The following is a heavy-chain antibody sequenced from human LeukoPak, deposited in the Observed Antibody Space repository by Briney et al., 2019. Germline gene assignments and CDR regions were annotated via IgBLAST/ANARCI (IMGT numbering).Heavy chain of an antibody. CDR2: IYHSGST. Sequence: SETLSLTCTVSGGSISSYYWGWIRQPPGKGLEWIGSIYHSGSTYYNPSLKSRVTISVDTSKNQFSLKLSSVTAADTAVYYCASSYGDYKDRGHWFDPWGQGTLVTVSS. D-gene: IGHD4-17*01. J-gene: IGHJ5*02. CDR1: GGSISSYY. CDR3: ASSYGDYKDRGHWFDP. V-gene: IGHV4-38-2*02.